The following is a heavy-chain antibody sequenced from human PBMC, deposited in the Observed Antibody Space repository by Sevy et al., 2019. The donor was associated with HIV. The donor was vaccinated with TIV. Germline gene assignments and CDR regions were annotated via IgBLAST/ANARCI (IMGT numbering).Heavy chain of an antibody. D-gene: IGHD3-22*01. Sequence: ASVKVSCKASGYTFTSYGISWVRQAPGQGLEWMGWISGYNANTNYAQKVQGRVTMTTDTSTSTAYMELGSLRSDDTAVYYGARDRNNYDSSGYPKGMDVWGQGTTVTVSS. V-gene: IGHV1-18*01. J-gene: IGHJ6*02. CDR2: ISGYNANT. CDR3: ARDRNNYDSSGYPKGMDV. CDR1: GYTFTSYG.